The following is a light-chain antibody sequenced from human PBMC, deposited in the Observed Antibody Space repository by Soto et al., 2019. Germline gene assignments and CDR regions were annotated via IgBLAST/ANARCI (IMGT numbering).Light chain of an antibody. CDR2: EVT. CDR3: ASYAGNKVV. Sequence: QSVLTQPPSASGSPGQSVAISCTGTRSDIGGYNYVSWYQQHTGKAPKLIIYEVTRRPSGVPDRFSGSKSGSTASLTVSGLQAEDEADYYCASYAGNKVVFGGGTKLTVL. CDR1: RSDIGGYNY. J-gene: IGLJ2*01. V-gene: IGLV2-8*01.